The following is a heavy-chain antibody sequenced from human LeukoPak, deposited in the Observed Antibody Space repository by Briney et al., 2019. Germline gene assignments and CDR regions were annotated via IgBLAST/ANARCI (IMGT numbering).Heavy chain of an antibody. CDR3: ARYGSGSYRGFDY. Sequence: ASVKVSCKASGYTFTSYYMHWVRQAPGQGLEWMGGIIPIFGTANYAQKFQGRVTITADESTSTAYMELSSLRSEDTAVYYCARYGSGSYRGFDYWGQGTLVTVSS. CDR2: IIPIFGTA. V-gene: IGHV1-69*13. CDR1: GYTFTSYY. D-gene: IGHD3-10*01. J-gene: IGHJ4*02.